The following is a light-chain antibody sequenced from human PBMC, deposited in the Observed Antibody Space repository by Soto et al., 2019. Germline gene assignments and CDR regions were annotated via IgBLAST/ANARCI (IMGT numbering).Light chain of an antibody. CDR1: SSDVGAYNF. J-gene: IGLJ2*01. Sequence: QSALTQPASVSGSPGQSITISCTGTSSDVGAYNFVSWYQQHPGKAPKFIIYDVSNRPSGVSDRFSGSRSGNTASLTISGLQAEDEADYYCSSYTSSSTLIFGGGTKLTVL. CDR3: SSYTSSSTLI. V-gene: IGLV2-14*01. CDR2: DVS.